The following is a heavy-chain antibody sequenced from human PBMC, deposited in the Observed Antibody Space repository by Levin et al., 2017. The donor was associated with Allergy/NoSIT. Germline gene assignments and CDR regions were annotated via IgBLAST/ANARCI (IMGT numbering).Heavy chain of an antibody. D-gene: IGHD2-15*01. Sequence: RAGGSLRLSCAASGFTFSSYWMHWVRQAPGKGLVWVSRINSDESSTTYADSVKGRFTISRDNAKNTLYLQMNSLRAEDTAVYYCASGSCSGGSCYSYPFDYWGQGTLVTVSS. CDR2: INSDESST. J-gene: IGHJ4*02. V-gene: IGHV3-74*01. CDR1: GFTFSSYW. CDR3: ASGSCSGGSCYSYPFDY.